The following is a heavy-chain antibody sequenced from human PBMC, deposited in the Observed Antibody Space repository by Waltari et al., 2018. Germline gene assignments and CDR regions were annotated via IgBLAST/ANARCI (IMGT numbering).Heavy chain of an antibody. V-gene: IGHV4-39*01. CDR3: ARHARGRGDGYKFDY. CDR2: IYYSGST. D-gene: IGHD5-12*01. J-gene: IGHJ4*02. CDR1: GGSISSSSYY. Sequence: QLQLQESGPGLVKPSETLSLTCTVSGGSISSSSYYWGWIRQPPGKGLAWIGSIYYSGSTYYNPSLKSRVTISVDTSKNQFSLKLSSVTAADTAVYYCARHARGRGDGYKFDYWGQGTLVTVSS.